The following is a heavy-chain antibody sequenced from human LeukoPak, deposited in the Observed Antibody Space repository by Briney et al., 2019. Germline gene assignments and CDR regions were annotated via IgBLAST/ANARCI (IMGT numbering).Heavy chain of an antibody. V-gene: IGHV1-69*05. J-gene: IGHJ5*02. CDR2: IIPIFGTA. Sequence: GASVKVSCKASGGTFSSYAISWVRQAPGQGLEWMGRIIPIFGTANCAQKFQGRVTITTDESTSTAYMELSSLRSEDTAVYYCARDRIQLWSNWFDPWGQGTLVTVSS. CDR3: ARDRIQLWSNWFDP. CDR1: GGTFSSYA. D-gene: IGHD5-18*01.